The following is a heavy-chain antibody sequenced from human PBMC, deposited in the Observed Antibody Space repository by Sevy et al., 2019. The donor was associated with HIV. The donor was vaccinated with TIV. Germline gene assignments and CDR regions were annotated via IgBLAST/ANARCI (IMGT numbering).Heavy chain of an antibody. CDR2: INHSGST. J-gene: IGHJ5*02. V-gene: IGHV4-34*01. Sequence: SETLSLTCAVYGGSFSGYYWSWIRQPPGKGLEWIGEINHSGSTNYNPSLKSRVTISVDTSKNQFSLKLSSVTAADTAVYYCARSRVTPKVATITNERIQLWLSYYPNWFDPWGQGTLVTVSS. D-gene: IGHD5-18*01. CDR3: ARSRVTPKVATITNERIQLWLSYYPNWFDP. CDR1: GGSFSGYY.